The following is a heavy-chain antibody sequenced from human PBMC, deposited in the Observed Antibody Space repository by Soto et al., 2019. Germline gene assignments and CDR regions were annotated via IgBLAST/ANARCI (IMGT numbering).Heavy chain of an antibody. Sequence: EVQLLESGGALVQPGGSLTLSCAASGFNFRNFAMNWVRQAPGKGLEWVSVISGSVGRIQYADSVKGRFTISRDNSKNTVYLQMSSLRADDTAVYYCAKDRSPQVYCGGDCYPYGTDVWGQGTTVTVSS. CDR3: AKDRSPQVYCGGDCYPYGTDV. CDR1: GFNFRNFA. CDR2: ISGSVGRI. J-gene: IGHJ6*02. D-gene: IGHD2-21*02. V-gene: IGHV3-23*01.